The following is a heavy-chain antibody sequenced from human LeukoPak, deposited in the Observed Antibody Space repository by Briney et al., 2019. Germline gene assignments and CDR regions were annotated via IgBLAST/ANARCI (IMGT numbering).Heavy chain of an antibody. CDR3: ARGEFGYYYDSSAYTAFDY. Sequence: SETLSLTCAVYGGPFSGYYWSWIRQPPGKGLEWIGAINHSGSTNYNPSFKSRVTISVDTSKNQFSLKLSSVTAADTAVYYCARGEFGYYYDSSAYTAFDYWGQGTLVTVSS. D-gene: IGHD3-22*01. V-gene: IGHV4-34*01. CDR2: INHSGST. CDR1: GGPFSGYY. J-gene: IGHJ4*02.